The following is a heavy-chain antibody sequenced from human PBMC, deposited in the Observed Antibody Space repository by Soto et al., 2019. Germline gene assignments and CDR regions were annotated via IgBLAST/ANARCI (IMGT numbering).Heavy chain of an antibody. Sequence: PSETLSLTYAVYGGSFSAYYWTWIRQPPGTGLEWIGEINHSGSTNYNPSLKSRVTISVDTSKNQFSLKLTSVTAADTAVYYCARDKITGLIDYWGQGTLVTVSS. D-gene: IGHD2-8*02. CDR2: INHSGST. V-gene: IGHV4-34*01. CDR1: GGSFSAYY. CDR3: ARDKITGLIDY. J-gene: IGHJ4*02.